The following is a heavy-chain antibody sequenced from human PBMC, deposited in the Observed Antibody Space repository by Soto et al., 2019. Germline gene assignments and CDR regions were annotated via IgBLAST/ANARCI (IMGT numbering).Heavy chain of an antibody. J-gene: IGHJ6*03. CDR2: IKQDGSEK. CDR3: AREGFAMVRGAMTVNYMDV. CDR1: GFTFSSYW. V-gene: IGHV3-7*01. Sequence: PGGSLRLSCATSGFTFSSYWMSWVRQAPGKGLEWVANIKQDGSEKYYVDSVKGRFTISRDNAKNSLYLQMNSLRAEDTAVYYCAREGFAMVRGAMTVNYMDVWGKGTTVTVSS. D-gene: IGHD3-10*01.